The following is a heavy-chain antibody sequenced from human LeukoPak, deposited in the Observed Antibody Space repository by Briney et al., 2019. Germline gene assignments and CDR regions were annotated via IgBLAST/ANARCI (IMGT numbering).Heavy chain of an antibody. CDR1: GYTFTSYA. Sequence: ASAKVSCKASGYTFTSYAMNWVRQAPGQGLEWMGWINTNTGNPTYAQGFTGRFVFSLDTSVSTAYLQISSLKAEDTAVCYCAREIRFLEWLLDYWGQGTLVTVSS. CDR2: INTNTGNP. CDR3: AREIRFLEWLLDY. J-gene: IGHJ4*02. D-gene: IGHD3-3*01. V-gene: IGHV7-4-1*02.